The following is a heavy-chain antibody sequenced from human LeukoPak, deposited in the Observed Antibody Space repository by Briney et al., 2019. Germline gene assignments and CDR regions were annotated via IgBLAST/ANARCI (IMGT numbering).Heavy chain of an antibody. CDR3: ARPQFWNPYYFDY. CDR1: GYSFTSYW. J-gene: IGHJ4*02. V-gene: IGHV5-51*01. Sequence: GESLKISCKSSGYSFTSYWIGWVRQIPGKGLEWMGIIYPGDSDTRYSPSFQGQVTISADKYISTAYLQWSSLKASDTAMYYCARPQFWNPYYFDYWGQGTLVTVSS. CDR2: IYPGDSDT. D-gene: IGHD1-1*01.